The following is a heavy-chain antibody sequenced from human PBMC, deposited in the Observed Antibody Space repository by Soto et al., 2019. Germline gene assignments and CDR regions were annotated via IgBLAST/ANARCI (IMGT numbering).Heavy chain of an antibody. V-gene: IGHV3-30-3*01. Sequence: QVQLVESGGGVVQPGRSLRLSCAASGFTFSSYAMHWVRQAPGKGLEWVAVISYDGSNKYYADSVKGRFTISRDNSKNTLYLQMNSLRAEDTAVYYCARGLIAADYWYVDLWGRGTLVTVSS. CDR3: ARGLIAADYWYVDL. CDR1: GFTFSSYA. D-gene: IGHD6-13*01. CDR2: ISYDGSNK. J-gene: IGHJ2*01.